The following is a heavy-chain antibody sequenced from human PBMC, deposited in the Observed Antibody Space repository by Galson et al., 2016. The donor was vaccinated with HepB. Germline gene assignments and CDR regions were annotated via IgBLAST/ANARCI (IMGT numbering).Heavy chain of an antibody. Sequence: TLSLTCAVSGGSISGGGSSWSWIRQPPGEGLEWIGYVYQSGGAYYNPSLKSRVTISVDRSTNRFSLKLNSVSAADTAVYYCARGPGLRFLDGKYQYYGLDVWGQGTTVTVSS. CDR2: VYQSGGA. V-gene: IGHV4-30-2*01. D-gene: IGHD3-3*01. J-gene: IGHJ6*02. CDR3: ARGPGLRFLDGKYQYYGLDV. CDR1: GGSISGGGSS.